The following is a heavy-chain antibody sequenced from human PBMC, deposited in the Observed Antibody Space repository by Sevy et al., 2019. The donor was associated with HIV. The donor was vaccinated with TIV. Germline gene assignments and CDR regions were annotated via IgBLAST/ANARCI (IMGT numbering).Heavy chain of an antibody. J-gene: IGHJ4*02. CDR2: ISGSGGST. CDR3: AKGRVMITFGGVTDFDY. D-gene: IGHD3-16*01. V-gene: IGHV3-23*01. Sequence: GGSLILSCAASGFTFSNYAMSWVRQAPGKGLEWVSAISGSGGSTYYADSVKGRFTISRDNSKNTLYLQMNSLRAEDTAIYYCAKGRVMITFGGVTDFDYWVQGTLVTVSS. CDR1: GFTFSNYA.